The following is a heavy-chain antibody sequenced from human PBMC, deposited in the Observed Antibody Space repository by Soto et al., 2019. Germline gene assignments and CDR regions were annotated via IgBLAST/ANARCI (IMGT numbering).Heavy chain of an antibody. Sequence: QVQLVESGGGVVQPGRSLRLSCAASGFTFSSYGMHWVRQAPGKGLEWVAVISYDGSNKYYADSVKGRFTISRDNSKNTLYLQMNSLRAEDTAVYYCAKVPTTVTTPWGQGTLVTVSS. CDR3: AKVPTTVTTP. V-gene: IGHV3-30*18. J-gene: IGHJ5*02. CDR2: ISYDGSNK. CDR1: GFTFSSYG. D-gene: IGHD4-17*01.